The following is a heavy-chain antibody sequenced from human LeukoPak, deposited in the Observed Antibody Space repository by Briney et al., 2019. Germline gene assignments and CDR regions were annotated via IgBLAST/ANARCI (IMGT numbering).Heavy chain of an antibody. CDR2: ISPNSGDT. CDR3: ARRAGYSSTWPNFDY. J-gene: IGHJ4*02. CDR1: GYTFTDYY. D-gene: IGHD6-13*01. V-gene: IGHV1-2*02. Sequence: ASVKVSCKASGYTFTDYYLHWVRQAPGQGLEWMGWISPNSGDTSYAQTFQGRVTMTSDKSINTAYLQWSSLKASDTAIYYCARRAGYSSTWPNFDYWGQGTLVTVSS.